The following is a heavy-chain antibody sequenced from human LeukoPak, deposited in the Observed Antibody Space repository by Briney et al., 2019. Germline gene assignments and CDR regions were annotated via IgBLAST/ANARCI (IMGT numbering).Heavy chain of an antibody. CDR1: GFTFSSYA. D-gene: IGHD2-21*02. CDR3: AREWYIVVVTAIHPSGFDY. V-gene: IGHV3-30*04. J-gene: IGHJ4*02. Sequence: GGSLRLSCAASGFTFSSYAMHWVRQAPGKGLEWVAVISYDGSNKYYADSVKGRFTISRDNSKNTLYLQMSSLRAEDTAVYYCAREWYIVVVTAIHPSGFDYWGQGTLVTVSS. CDR2: ISYDGSNK.